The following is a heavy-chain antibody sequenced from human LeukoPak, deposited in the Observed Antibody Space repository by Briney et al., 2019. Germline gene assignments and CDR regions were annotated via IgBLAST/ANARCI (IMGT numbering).Heavy chain of an antibody. Sequence: GASVKVSCKASGYTFTSYGINWVRQAPGQRPEWMGWINAGNGNTKYSQKFQGRVTITRDTSASTAYMELSSLRSEDTAVYYCAMGVAVAGFGRYDYWGQGTLVTVSS. CDR2: INAGNGNT. CDR3: AMGVAVAGFGRYDY. D-gene: IGHD6-19*01. CDR1: GYTFTSYG. J-gene: IGHJ4*02. V-gene: IGHV1-3*01.